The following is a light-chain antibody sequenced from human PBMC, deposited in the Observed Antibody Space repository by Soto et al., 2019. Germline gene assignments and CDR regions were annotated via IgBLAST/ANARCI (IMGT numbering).Light chain of an antibody. CDR3: QQYNSYSLT. V-gene: IGKV1-5*03. Sequence: DIQMTQSPSTLSASVGDRVTITCRASESISSWLAWYQQNPGKAPKLLIYKASSLESGVPSRFSGSGSGTEFTLTISSLHPDDFATYYCQQYNSYSLTFGGGTKVEIK. CDR2: KAS. J-gene: IGKJ4*01. CDR1: ESISSW.